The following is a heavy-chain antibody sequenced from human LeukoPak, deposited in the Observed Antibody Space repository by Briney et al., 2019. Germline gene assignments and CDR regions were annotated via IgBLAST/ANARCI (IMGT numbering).Heavy chain of an antibody. Sequence: SETLSLTCAVYGGSFSGYYWSWIRQPPGKGLEWIGEINHSGSTNYNPSLKSRVTISVDTSKNQFSLKLSSVTAADTAVYYCASGRPKSYCSSTSCHPGGFDYWGQGTLVTVSS. CDR2: INHSGST. D-gene: IGHD2-2*01. V-gene: IGHV4-34*01. CDR1: GGSFSGYY. J-gene: IGHJ4*02. CDR3: ASGRPKSYCSSTSCHPGGFDY.